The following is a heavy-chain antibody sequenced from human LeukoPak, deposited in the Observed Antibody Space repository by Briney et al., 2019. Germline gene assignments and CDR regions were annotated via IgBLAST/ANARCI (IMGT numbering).Heavy chain of an antibody. D-gene: IGHD6-13*01. CDR2: ISYDGSNK. Sequence: PGGSLRLSCAASGFTFSSYAMHWVRQAPGEGLEWVAVISYDGSNKFYADSVKGRFTISRDDSKNTMYLQMNSLRAEDTALYYCARDLTRTTELVLFDYWGQGTLVTVSS. CDR3: ARDLTRTTELVLFDY. J-gene: IGHJ4*02. CDR1: GFTFSSYA. V-gene: IGHV3-30*04.